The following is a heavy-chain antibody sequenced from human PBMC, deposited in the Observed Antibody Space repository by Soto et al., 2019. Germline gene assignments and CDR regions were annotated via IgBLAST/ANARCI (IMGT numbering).Heavy chain of an antibody. D-gene: IGHD6-13*01. Sequence: QVQLVQSGAEVKKPGSSVKVSCKASGGTFSSYAISWVRQAPGQGLEWMGGIIPIFGTANYAQKFQGRVTSTADESTRTAYMELSSLRSEDTAVSYCARAAQVYSSPTGFDYWGQGTLVTVSS. J-gene: IGHJ4*02. CDR1: GGTFSSYA. CDR2: IIPIFGTA. CDR3: ARAAQVYSSPTGFDY. V-gene: IGHV1-69*01.